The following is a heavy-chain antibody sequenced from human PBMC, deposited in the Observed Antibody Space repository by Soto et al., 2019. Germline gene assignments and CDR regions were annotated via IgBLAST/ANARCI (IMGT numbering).Heavy chain of an antibody. V-gene: IGHV3-33*01. J-gene: IGHJ2*01. D-gene: IGHD3-9*01. CDR2: IWYDGSNK. CDR1: GFTFSSYG. CDR3: AREAPTWLVNFYWYFDL. Sequence: QVQLVESGGGVVQPGRSLRLSCAASGFTFSSYGMHWVRQAPGKGLEWVAVIWYDGSNKYYADSVKGRFTISRDNSKNTLYLQMNSLRAEDTAVYYCAREAPTWLVNFYWYFDLWGRGTLVTVSS.